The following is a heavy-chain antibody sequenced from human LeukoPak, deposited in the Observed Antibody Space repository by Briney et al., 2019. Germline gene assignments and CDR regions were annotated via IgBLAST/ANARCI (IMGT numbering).Heavy chain of an antibody. CDR3: TRKAAAGSYFDY. CDR1: GFTFGDYA. D-gene: IGHD6-13*01. CDR2: IRSKAYGGTT. V-gene: IGHV3-49*04. J-gene: IGHJ4*02. Sequence: GGSLRLSCTASGFTFGDYAMSLVRQAPGKGLEWVGFIRSKAYGGTTEYAASVKGRFTISRDDSKSIAYLQMNSLKTEDTAVYYCTRKAAAGSYFDYWGQGTLVTVSS.